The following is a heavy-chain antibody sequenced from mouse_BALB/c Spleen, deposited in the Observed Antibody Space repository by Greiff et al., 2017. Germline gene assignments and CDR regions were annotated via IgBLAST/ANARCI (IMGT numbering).Heavy chain of an antibody. Sequence: EVKLVESGGGLVKPGGSLKLSCAASGFTFSSYTMSCVRQTPEKRLEWVATISSGGSYTYYPDSVKGRFTISRDNAKNTLYLQMSSLKSEDTAMYYCTRDGGNYGFDYWGQGTTLTVSS. CDR2: ISSGGSYT. J-gene: IGHJ2*01. D-gene: IGHD2-1*01. V-gene: IGHV5-6-4*01. CDR1: GFTFSSYT. CDR3: TRDGGNYGFDY.